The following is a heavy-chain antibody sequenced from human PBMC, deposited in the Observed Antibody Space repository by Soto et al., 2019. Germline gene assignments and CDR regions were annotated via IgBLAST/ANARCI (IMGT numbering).Heavy chain of an antibody. D-gene: IGHD6-13*01. J-gene: IGHJ6*02. CDR3: ARDISSSWQLTRGEKYYYYYYGMDV. CDR1: GYTFTSYY. Sequence: QVQLVQSGAEVKKPGASVKVSCKASGYTFTSYYMHWVRQAPGQGLEWMGIINPSGGSTSYAQKFQGRVTMTRDTSTSTVYMELSSLRSEDTAVYYCARDISSSWQLTRGEKYYYYYYGMDVWGQGTTVTVSS. V-gene: IGHV1-46*01. CDR2: INPSGGST.